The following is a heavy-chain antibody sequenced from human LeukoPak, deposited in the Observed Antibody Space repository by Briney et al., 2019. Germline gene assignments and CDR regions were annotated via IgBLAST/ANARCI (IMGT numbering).Heavy chain of an antibody. CDR2: INSDGSST. CDR1: GFTFSTYW. J-gene: IGHJ4*02. Sequence: GGSLRLSCAASGFTFSTYWMHWVRQAPGKGLVWVSRINSDGSSTNYADSVKGRFTISRDNAKNTLYLQMNSLRAEDTAVYYCARGGGRYYDSSGYSYWGQGSLVTVSS. D-gene: IGHD3-22*01. CDR3: ARGGGRYYDSSGYSY. V-gene: IGHV3-74*01.